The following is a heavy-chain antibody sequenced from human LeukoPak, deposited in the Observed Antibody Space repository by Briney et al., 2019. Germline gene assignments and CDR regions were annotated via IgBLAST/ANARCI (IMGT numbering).Heavy chain of an antibody. CDR2: ILSKTSGGTT. CDR1: GFSFSSAW. V-gene: IGHV3-15*07. CDR3: ADYYASGSYPP. Sequence: SGGSLRLSCAASGFSFSSAWMNWVRQAPGKGLEWVGRILSKTSGGTTDYATPVKGRFTISRDDSKSMLYLHMNSLQIEDTAVYYCADYYASGSYPPWGQGTLVTVSS. D-gene: IGHD3-10*01. J-gene: IGHJ5*02.